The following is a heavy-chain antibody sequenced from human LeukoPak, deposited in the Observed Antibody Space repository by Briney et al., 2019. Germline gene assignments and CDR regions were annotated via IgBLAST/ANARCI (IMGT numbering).Heavy chain of an antibody. J-gene: IGHJ4*02. V-gene: IGHV1-2*02. CDR2: INPNSGGT. CDR1: GYTFTGYD. D-gene: IGHD2-21*02. Sequence: ASVKVSFKASGYTFTGYDMHWVRQAPGQGLEWMGWINPNSGGTSYAQRFQGRVTMTRDTSSSTAYMEVNRLRSDDTAVYYCAASATYQPLLFDWGQGTLVTVSS. CDR3: AASATYQPLLFD.